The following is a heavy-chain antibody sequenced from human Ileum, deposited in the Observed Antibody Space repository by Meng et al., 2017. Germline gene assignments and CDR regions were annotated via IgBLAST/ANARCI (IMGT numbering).Heavy chain of an antibody. CDR2: ISASGDDT. D-gene: IGHD1/OR15-1a*01. CDR1: GFSFNSNV. CDR3: ATSQYHEQVDY. Sequence: VESGGGRVQPGGYLRLSCAASGFSFNSNVMRWVRQAPGQGLEWVSSISASGDDTYYADSVKGRFTTSRDNSRTTVYLQMNSLRGDDTAVYYCATSQYHEQVDYWGQGTLVTVSS. J-gene: IGHJ4*02. V-gene: IGHV3-23*04.